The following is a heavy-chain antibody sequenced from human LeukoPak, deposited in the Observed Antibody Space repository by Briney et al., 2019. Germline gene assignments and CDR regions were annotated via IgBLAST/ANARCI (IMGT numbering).Heavy chain of an antibody. CDR1: GFTFSSYS. D-gene: IGHD5-12*01. J-gene: IGHJ4*02. CDR3: ARDQYSGYDSLLDY. CDR2: ISSSSSYI. Sequence: GGSLRLSCAASGFTFSSYSMNWVRQAPGKGLEWVSSISSSSSYIYYADSVKGRFTISRDNAKNSLYLQMNSLRAEDTAVYYCARDQYSGYDSLLDYWGQGTLVTVSS. V-gene: IGHV3-21*01.